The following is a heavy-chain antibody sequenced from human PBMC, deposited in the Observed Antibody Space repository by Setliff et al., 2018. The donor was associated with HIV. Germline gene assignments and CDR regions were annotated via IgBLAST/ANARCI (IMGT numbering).Heavy chain of an antibody. J-gene: IGHJ4*02. V-gene: IGHV4-59*11. CDR3: ARGGGITWKSYSFDY. D-gene: IGHD3-10*01. CDR2: IFYTGTT. Sequence: PSETLSLTCTVSGGSISTHYWTWTRQPPGKGLEWIGYIFYTGTTNYNPSLRSRVTISVDTSKNQFSLKLSSVTAADTGVYYCARGGGITWKSYSFDYWGQGTLVTAPQ. CDR1: GGSISTHY.